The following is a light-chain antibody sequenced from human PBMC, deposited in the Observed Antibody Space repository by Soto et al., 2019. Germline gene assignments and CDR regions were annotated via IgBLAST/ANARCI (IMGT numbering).Light chain of an antibody. CDR2: KAS. Sequence: DIPMTQSPSTLSASVGDRVTITCRASQSISNWLAWYQQKPGKAPKLLIYKASNLGSGVPSRFSGSGSGTEFTLTISSLQPDDFATYYCQQYSSYSDTFGQGTKLEIK. J-gene: IGKJ2*01. CDR3: QQYSSYSDT. V-gene: IGKV1-5*03. CDR1: QSISNW.